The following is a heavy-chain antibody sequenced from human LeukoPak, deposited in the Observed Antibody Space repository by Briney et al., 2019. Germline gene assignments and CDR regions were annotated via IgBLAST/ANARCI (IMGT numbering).Heavy chain of an antibody. CDR2: ISSTSSYI. D-gene: IGHD5-12*01. V-gene: IGHV3-21*01. CDR3: ARGVGATTYAFDI. Sequence: AGGSLRLSCAASGFTFSSYIINWVRQAPGKGLEWVSSISSTSSYIYYTDSVKGRFTISRDNAKNSLYLQMNSLRAEDTAVYYCARGVGATTYAFDIWGQGTMVTVSS. CDR1: GFTFSSYI. J-gene: IGHJ3*02.